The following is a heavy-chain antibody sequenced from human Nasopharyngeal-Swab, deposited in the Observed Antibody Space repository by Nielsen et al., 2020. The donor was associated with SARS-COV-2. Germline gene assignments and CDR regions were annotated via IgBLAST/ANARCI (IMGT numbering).Heavy chain of an antibody. CDR2: IYYSGST. J-gene: IGHJ4*02. CDR3: ARGEFRKYYFDY. V-gene: IGHV4-30-4*01. Sequence: SETLSLTCTVSGGSISSGDYYWSWIHQPPGKGLEWIGYIYYSGSTYYNPSLKSRVTISVDTSKNQFSLKLSSVTAADTAVYYCARGEFRKYYFDYWGQGTLVTVSS. CDR1: GGSISSGDYY. D-gene: IGHD3-10*01.